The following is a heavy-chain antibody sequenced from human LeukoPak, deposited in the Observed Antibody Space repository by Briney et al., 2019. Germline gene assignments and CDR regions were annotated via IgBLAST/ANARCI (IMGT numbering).Heavy chain of an antibody. D-gene: IGHD2-2*01. Sequence: PSETLSLTCTVSGGSISSYYWSWIRQPPGKGLEWIGYIYDSGSTNYNPSLKSRVTISVDTSKNQFSLKLSSVTAADTAVYYCARDWWLGSPSLQGYFYGLDVWGHGTTVTVSS. CDR3: ARDWWLGSPSLQGYFYGLDV. CDR1: GGSISSYY. CDR2: IYDSGST. J-gene: IGHJ6*02. V-gene: IGHV4-59*01.